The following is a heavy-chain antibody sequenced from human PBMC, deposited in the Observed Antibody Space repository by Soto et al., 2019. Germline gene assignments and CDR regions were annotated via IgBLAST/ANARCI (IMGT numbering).Heavy chain of an antibody. CDR2: ISAYNGNT. J-gene: IGHJ6*02. V-gene: IGHV1-18*01. D-gene: IGHD4-17*01. Sequence: QVQLVQSGAEVKKPGASVKVSCKASGYTFTSYGISWVRQAPGQGLEWMGWISAYNGNTNYAQKLQGRVTMTTDTATSTAYMELRSLRSDDPAVYYCARCEGDYAEADYSYYGMDVWGQGTTVTVSS. CDR1: GYTFTSYG. CDR3: ARCEGDYAEADYSYYGMDV.